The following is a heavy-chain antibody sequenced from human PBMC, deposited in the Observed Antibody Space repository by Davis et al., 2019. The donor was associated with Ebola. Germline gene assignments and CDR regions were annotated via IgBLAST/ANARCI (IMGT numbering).Heavy chain of an antibody. J-gene: IGHJ3*02. CDR2: INHNDGRT. D-gene: IGHD5-12*01. CDR1: GYTFTNYY. Sequence: ASAQVSCKASGYTFTNYYMHWVRQAPGQGLEWVGVINHNDGRTIYAQKFQGRVTVTTDTSTTTVYMDLSSLGSEDTALYYCTTPGGQDSGYDVFDIWGQGTMVTVSS. CDR3: TTPGGQDSGYDVFDI. V-gene: IGHV1-46*03.